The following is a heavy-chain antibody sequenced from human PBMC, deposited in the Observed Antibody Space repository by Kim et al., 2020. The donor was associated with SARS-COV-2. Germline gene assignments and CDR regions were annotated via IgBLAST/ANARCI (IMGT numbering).Heavy chain of an antibody. Sequence: GGSLRLSCAASGFTFSSYGMHCVRQAPGKGLEWVAVISYDGSNKYYADSVKGRFTISRDNSKNTLYLQMNSLRAEDTAVYYCAKDAQEGYYDILTGYSDYYGMDVWGQGTTVTVSS. CDR3: AKDAQEGYYDILTGYSDYYGMDV. V-gene: IGHV3-30*18. CDR2: ISYDGSNK. CDR1: GFTFSSYG. D-gene: IGHD3-9*01. J-gene: IGHJ6*02.